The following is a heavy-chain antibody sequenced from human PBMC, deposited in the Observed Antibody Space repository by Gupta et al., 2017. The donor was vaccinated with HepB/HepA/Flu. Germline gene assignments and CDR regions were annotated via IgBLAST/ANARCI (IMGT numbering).Heavy chain of an antibody. CDR3: ARRVVGRGVIFDFDY. J-gene: IGHJ4*02. D-gene: IGHD3-10*01. V-gene: IGHV4-39*01. Sequence: QLQLQESGPGLVKPSETLSLTCTVSGGSISSSSYYWGWIRQPPGKGLEWIGSIYYSGSTYYNPSRKSRVTISVDTSKNQVSLKLSSVTAADTAVYYCARRVVGRGVIFDFDYGGQGTLVTVSS. CDR1: GGSISSSSYY. CDR2: IYYSGST.